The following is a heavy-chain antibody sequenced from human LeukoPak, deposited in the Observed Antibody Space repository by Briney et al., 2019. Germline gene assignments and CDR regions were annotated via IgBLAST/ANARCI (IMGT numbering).Heavy chain of an antibody. CDR2: ISSGSSAI. J-gene: IGHJ4*02. V-gene: IGHV3-21*01. Sequence: GGSLRLSCEASGFTFTTYSMTWVRQAPGKGLEWVSIISSGSSAIFSADALKGRFTISRDDAKNLLYLDMNSLRAEDTAVYYCAKDGGYYGSGSYVDYWGQGTLVTVSS. CDR1: GFTFTTYS. D-gene: IGHD3-10*01. CDR3: AKDGGYYGSGSYVDY.